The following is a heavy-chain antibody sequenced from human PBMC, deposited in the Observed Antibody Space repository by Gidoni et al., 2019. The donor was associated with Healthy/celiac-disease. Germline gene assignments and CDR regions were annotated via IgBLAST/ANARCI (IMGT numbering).Heavy chain of an antibody. V-gene: IGHV3-21*01. Sequence: EVQLVESGGGLVKPGGSLRLSCAASGFTFSSYSMNWVRQAPGKGLEWVSSISSSSSYIYYADSVKGRFTISRDNAKNSLYLQMNSLRAEDTAVYYCARERGGDYRDLFRYYYYGMDVWGQGTTVTVSS. D-gene: IGHD4-17*01. CDR3: ARERGGDYRDLFRYYYYGMDV. CDR2: ISSSSSYI. CDR1: GFTFSSYS. J-gene: IGHJ6*02.